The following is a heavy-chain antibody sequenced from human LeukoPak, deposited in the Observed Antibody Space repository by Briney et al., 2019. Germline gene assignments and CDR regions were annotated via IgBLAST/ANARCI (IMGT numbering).Heavy chain of an antibody. CDR2: ISGDGGST. CDR3: AKDDEYRDPPPPLDY. J-gene: IGHJ4*02. D-gene: IGHD4-17*01. Sequence: PGGSLRLSCAASGFTFDDYAMHWVRQAPGKGLEWVSLISGDGGSTYYADSVKGRFTISRDNSKNSLYLQMNSLRTEDTALYYCAKDDEYRDPPPPLDYWGQGTLVTVSS. V-gene: IGHV3-43*02. CDR1: GFTFDDYA.